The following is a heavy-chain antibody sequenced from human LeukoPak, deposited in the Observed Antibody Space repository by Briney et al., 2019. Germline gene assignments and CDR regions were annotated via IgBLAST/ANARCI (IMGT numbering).Heavy chain of an antibody. Sequence: GGSLRLSCAASGFTFDDYGMSWVRQAPGKGLEWVSGINWNGGSTGYADSVKGRFTISRDNAKNSLYLQMNSLRAEDTAVYYCARLNYGDSSVGYWGQGTLVTVSS. CDR1: GFTFDDYG. CDR2: INWNGGST. V-gene: IGHV3-20*04. CDR3: ARLNYGDSSVGY. J-gene: IGHJ4*02. D-gene: IGHD4-17*01.